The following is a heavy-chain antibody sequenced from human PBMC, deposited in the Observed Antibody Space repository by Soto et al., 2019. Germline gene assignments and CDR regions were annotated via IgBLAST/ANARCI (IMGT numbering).Heavy chain of an antibody. D-gene: IGHD3-10*01. CDR3: ARDGGYGSGSYRFDY. J-gene: IGHJ4*02. V-gene: IGHV4-31*03. CDR2: IYYSGST. CDR1: GGSISSGGYY. Sequence: QVQLQESGPGLVTPSQTLSLTCTVSGGSISSGGYYWSWIRQHPGKGLEWIGYIYYSGSTSYNPPLKSRCTIXXDXSXXPFSLKLSSVTAADTAVYYCARDGGYGSGSYRFDYWGQGTLVTVSS.